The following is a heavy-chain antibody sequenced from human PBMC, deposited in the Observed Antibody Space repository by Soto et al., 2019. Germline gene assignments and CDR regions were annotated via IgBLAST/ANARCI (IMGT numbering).Heavy chain of an antibody. CDR1: GFTFSNYW. CDR3: ARGCSGGSCYSIWFDY. V-gene: IGHV3-7*03. J-gene: IGHJ4*02. D-gene: IGHD2-15*01. Sequence: EGQLVESGGGLVQPGGSLRLSCAASGFTFSNYWMTWVRRAPGKGLEWVANIKQDGSEKYYVDSVKGRFTISRDNAKNSLYLQMNSLRAEDTAVYYCARGCSGGSCYSIWFDYWGQGTQVTVSS. CDR2: IKQDGSEK.